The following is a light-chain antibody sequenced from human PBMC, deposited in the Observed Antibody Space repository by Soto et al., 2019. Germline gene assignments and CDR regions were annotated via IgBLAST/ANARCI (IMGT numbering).Light chain of an antibody. CDR2: GES. J-gene: IGKJ2*01. V-gene: IGKV3-11*01. CDR1: QSISGH. Sequence: EIVLTQSPATLSLSSGERATLSCRASQSISGHFARYQQKPGQAPSLLMFGESSSAAGVPPRFSVGGSGTEFSLIISSLEPDDFAVYYCQQRSGNPMYTFGQGTKLEI. CDR3: QQRSGNPMYT.